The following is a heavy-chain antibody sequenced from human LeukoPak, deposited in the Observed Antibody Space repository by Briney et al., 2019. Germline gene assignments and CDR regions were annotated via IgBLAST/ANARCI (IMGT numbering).Heavy chain of an antibody. CDR1: GFTFSSYW. CDR3: AGARVLRYFEIDP. Sequence: GGSLRLSCAASGFTFSSYWMHWVRQAPGKGLVWVSRINSDGSSTSYADSVKGRFTISRDNAKNTLYLQMNCLRAEDTAVYYCAGARVLRYFEIDPWGQGTLVTVSS. CDR2: INSDGSST. D-gene: IGHD3-9*01. V-gene: IGHV3-74*01. J-gene: IGHJ5*02.